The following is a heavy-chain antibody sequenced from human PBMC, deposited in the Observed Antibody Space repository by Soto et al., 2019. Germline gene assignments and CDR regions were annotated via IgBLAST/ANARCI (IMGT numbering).Heavy chain of an antibody. CDR1: GFTFSSYA. V-gene: IGHV3-23*01. CDR3: AKGGNMVRGVIIDYYYYYMDV. Sequence: GGSLRLSCAASGFTFSSYAMSWVRQAPGKGLEWVSAISGSGGSTYYADSVKGRFTISRDNSKNTLYLQMNSLRAEDTAVYYCAKGGNMVRGVIIDYYYYYMDVWGKGTTVTVSS. D-gene: IGHD3-10*01. J-gene: IGHJ6*03. CDR2: ISGSGGST.